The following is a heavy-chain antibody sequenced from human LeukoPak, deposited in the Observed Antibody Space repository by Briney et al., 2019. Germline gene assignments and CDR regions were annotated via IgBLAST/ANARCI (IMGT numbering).Heavy chain of an antibody. Sequence: GGSLRLSCAASGFTFSSYSMNWVRQAPGKGLEWVSSISSSSSYIYYADSVKGRFTISRDNAKNSLYLQMNSLRPEDTAVYYCARARTYYYDSSGYYPNSRLDAFDIWGQGTMVTVSS. CDR3: ARARTYYYDSSGYYPNSRLDAFDI. CDR2: ISSSSSYI. D-gene: IGHD3-22*01. CDR1: GFTFSSYS. J-gene: IGHJ3*02. V-gene: IGHV3-21*01.